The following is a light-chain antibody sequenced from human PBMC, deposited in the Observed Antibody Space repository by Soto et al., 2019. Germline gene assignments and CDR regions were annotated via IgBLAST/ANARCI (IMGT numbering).Light chain of an antibody. CDR1: QSVKTF. J-gene: IGKJ1*01. CDR3: QQRSNWPPIT. Sequence: EIVLTQSPATLSLSPGERATLSCRASQSVKTFLVWYQQRPGQAPRLLIYDASHRAAGIPARFSGSGFGTDFTLTISSLEPEDAAVYYCQQRSNWPPITFGQGTKVDFK. CDR2: DAS. V-gene: IGKV3-11*01.